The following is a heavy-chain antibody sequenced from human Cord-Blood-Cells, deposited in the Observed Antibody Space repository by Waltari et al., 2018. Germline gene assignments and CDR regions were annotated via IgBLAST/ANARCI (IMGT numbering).Heavy chain of an antibody. CDR2: IIPIFGTA. V-gene: IGHV1-69*01. Sequence: VQLVLSGAEVKKPASSVKVSCKSSGGTSSIYAISWVRQAPGQGLEWMGGIIPIFGTANYAQKFQGRVTITADESTSTAYMELSRLRSEDTAVYYCAHLPHGSGIRSWFDPWGQGTLVTVSS. CDR3: AHLPHGSGIRSWFDP. CDR1: GGTSSIYA. D-gene: IGHD3-10*01. J-gene: IGHJ5*02.